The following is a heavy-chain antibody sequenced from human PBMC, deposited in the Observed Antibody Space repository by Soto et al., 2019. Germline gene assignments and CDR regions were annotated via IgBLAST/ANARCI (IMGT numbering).Heavy chain of an antibody. Sequence: QVQLQESGPGLVKPSQTLSLTCTVSGGSISGGDYYWSWIRQPPGKGLEWIGYIYYSGSTYYNPSLKSRVTISVDTSKNQFSLKLSSVTAADTAVYYCARGRRYSSSWYYLDYWGQGTLVTVSS. CDR2: IYYSGST. D-gene: IGHD6-13*01. J-gene: IGHJ4*02. CDR3: ARGRRYSSSWYYLDY. V-gene: IGHV4-30-4*01. CDR1: GGSISGGDYY.